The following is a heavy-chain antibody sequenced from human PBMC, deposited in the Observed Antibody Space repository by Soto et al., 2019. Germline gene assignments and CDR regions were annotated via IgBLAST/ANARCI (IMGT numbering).Heavy chain of an antibody. CDR3: AKDMSASEATIDEGYYFDY. J-gene: IGHJ4*02. CDR2: ISWDGGST. D-gene: IGHD5-12*01. CDR1: GFTFDDYT. V-gene: IGHV3-43*01. Sequence: GGSLRLSCAASGFTFDDYTMHWVRQAPGKGLEWVSLISWDGGSTYYADSVKGRFTISRDNSKNSLYLQMNSLRTEDTVLYYCAKDMSASEATIDEGYYFDYWGQGTLVTVSS.